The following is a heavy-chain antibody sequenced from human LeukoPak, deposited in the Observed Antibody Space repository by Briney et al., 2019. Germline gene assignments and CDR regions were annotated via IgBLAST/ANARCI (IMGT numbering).Heavy chain of an antibody. D-gene: IGHD5-12*01. Sequence: GGSLRLSCVASGFTFSSYAMHWVRRAPGKGLEWVAVISYDGSNKYYADSVKGRFTISRDNSKNTLYLQMNSLRAEDTAVYYCARGLWLRRFDYWGQGTLVTVSS. J-gene: IGHJ4*02. V-gene: IGHV3-30-3*01. CDR2: ISYDGSNK. CDR3: ARGLWLRRFDY. CDR1: GFTFSSYA.